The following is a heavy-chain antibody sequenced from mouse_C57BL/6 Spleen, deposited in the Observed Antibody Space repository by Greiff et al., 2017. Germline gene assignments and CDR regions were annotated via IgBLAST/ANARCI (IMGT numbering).Heavy chain of an antibody. CDR3: ARDYYYGSYWYFDV. D-gene: IGHD1-1*01. CDR2: ISSGSSTI. J-gene: IGHJ1*03. V-gene: IGHV5-17*01. Sequence: VQLKESGGGLVKPGGSLKLSCAASGFTFSDYGMHWVRQAPEKGLEWVAYISSGSSTIYYADTVKGRFTISRDNAKNTLFLQMTSLRSEDTAMYYCARDYYYGSYWYFDVWGTGTTVTVSS. CDR1: GFTFSDYG.